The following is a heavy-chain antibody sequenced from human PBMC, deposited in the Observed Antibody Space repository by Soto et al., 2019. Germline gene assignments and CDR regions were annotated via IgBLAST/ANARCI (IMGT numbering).Heavy chain of an antibody. D-gene: IGHD2-2*01. V-gene: IGHV1-69*01. CDR1: VGTFSSYA. J-gene: IGHJ6*02. Sequence: QVQLVQSGAEVKKPVSSVKVSCKASVGTFSSYAISWVRQAPGQGLEWMGGIIPIFGTANYAQKFQGRVTITADESASTAYMELSSLRSEDTAVYYCARDGRGYQLLGDYYGMDVGGQGTTVTVSS. CDR3: ARDGRGYQLLGDYYGMDV. CDR2: IIPIFGTA.